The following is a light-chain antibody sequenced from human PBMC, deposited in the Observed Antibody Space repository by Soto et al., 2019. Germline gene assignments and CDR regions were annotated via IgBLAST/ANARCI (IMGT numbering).Light chain of an antibody. CDR2: EVT. CDR1: SSDVGAYNF. J-gene: IGLJ1*01. Sequence: QSVLTQPASVSGSPGQSITISCAGSSSDVGAYNFVSWYQHHPGKAPKLILYEVTTRPSGVSSRFSGSKSGNTASLTISGLQADDEANYYCSSYTSTNTPYVFGTGTQLTVL. V-gene: IGLV2-14*01. CDR3: SSYTSTNTPYV.